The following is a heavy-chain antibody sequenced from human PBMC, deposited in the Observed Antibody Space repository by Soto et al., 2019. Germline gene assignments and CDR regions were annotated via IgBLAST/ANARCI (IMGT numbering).Heavy chain of an antibody. CDR1: GGTLSIYA. V-gene: IGHV1-69*13. CDR2: IIPIFGTA. CDR3: AGGLGATGWYYGMDV. Sequence: GASVKVSCKASGGTLSIYAISWVRQAPGQGLEWMGGIIPIFGTANYAQKFQGRVTITADESTSTAYMELSSLRSEDTAVYYCAGGLGATGWYYGMDVWGQGTTVTVSS. D-gene: IGHD1-26*01. J-gene: IGHJ6*02.